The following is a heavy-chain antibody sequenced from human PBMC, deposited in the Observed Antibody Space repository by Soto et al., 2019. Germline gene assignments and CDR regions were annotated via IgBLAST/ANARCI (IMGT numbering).Heavy chain of an antibody. CDR1: GGTFSSYT. V-gene: IGHV1-69*02. CDR3: ATEEMATIRGVAGV. J-gene: IGHJ6*02. D-gene: IGHD5-12*01. Sequence: QVQLVQSGAEVKKPGSSVKVSCKASGGTFSSYTISWVRQAPGQGLEWMGRIIPILGIANYAQKFQGRVTITADKSTSTAYMELSSLRSEDTAVYYCATEEMATIRGVAGVWGQGTTVTVSS. CDR2: IIPILGIA.